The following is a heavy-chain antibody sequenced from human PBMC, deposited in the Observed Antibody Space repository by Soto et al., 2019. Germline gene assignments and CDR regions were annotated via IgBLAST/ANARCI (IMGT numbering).Heavy chain of an antibody. CDR3: ARDYYGMDV. CDR2: INPSGGST. CDR1: GYTFTSYY. J-gene: IGHJ6*02. Sequence: GASVKVCSKASGYTFTSYYMHWVRQAPGQGLEWMGIINPSGGSTSYAQKFQGRVTMTRDTSTSTVYMELSSLRSEDTAVDYCARDYYGMDVWGQGTTVTVSS. V-gene: IGHV1-46*01.